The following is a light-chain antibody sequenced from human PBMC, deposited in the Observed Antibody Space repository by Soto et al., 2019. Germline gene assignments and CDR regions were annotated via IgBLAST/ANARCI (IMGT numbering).Light chain of an antibody. CDR1: QGIRND. CDR3: LQDYIYPWT. CDR2: AAS. Sequence: AIQMTQSPSSLPASVGDRVTITCRASQGIRNDLGWYQQKPGKAPKLLIYAASSLQSGVPSRFSGSGSGTDFTLTVSNLQPEDSATYYCLQDYIYPWTSGQGTKVEIK. J-gene: IGKJ1*01. V-gene: IGKV1-6*01.